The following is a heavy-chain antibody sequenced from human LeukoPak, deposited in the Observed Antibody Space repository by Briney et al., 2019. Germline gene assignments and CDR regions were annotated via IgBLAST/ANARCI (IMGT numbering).Heavy chain of an antibody. CDR1: GYTFTHQW. CDR3: ARHSDVIGAI. V-gene: IGHV5-51*01. J-gene: IGHJ4*02. Sequence: GESLQISFKTSGYTFTHQWIGWVRPQSGRGLEWMGIIYPRDSDTRYSPSFQGHVSISADTSINTAYLEWSRLEASDTAIYYCARHSDVIGAIWGQGTLVTVSS. D-gene: IGHD3-10*01. CDR2: IYPRDSDT.